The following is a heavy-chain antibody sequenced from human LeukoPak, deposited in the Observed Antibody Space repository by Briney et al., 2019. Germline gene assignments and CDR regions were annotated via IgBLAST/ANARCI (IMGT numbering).Heavy chain of an antibody. V-gene: IGHV3-23*01. D-gene: IGHD3-10*01. CDR1: GITLSNYG. CDR2: ISGSGGST. Sequence: PGGSLRLSCAVSGITLSNYGMSGLRQAPGKGLEWVAGISGSGGSTNYADSVKGRFTISRDSPKNILFLQMNSLRDEDTAVYFCAKRGVVIRVILVGFHKEAYYFDCWGQGALVTVSS. CDR3: AKRGVVIRVILVGFHKEAYYFDC. J-gene: IGHJ4*02.